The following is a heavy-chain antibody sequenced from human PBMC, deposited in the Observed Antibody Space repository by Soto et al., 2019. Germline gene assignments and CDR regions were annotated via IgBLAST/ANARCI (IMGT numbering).Heavy chain of an antibody. CDR1: GYTITSYA. D-gene: IGHD3-22*01. Sequence: ASVKVSCKASGYTITSYAMHWVRQAPGQRLEWMGWINAGNGNTKYSQKFQGRVTITRDTSASTAYMELTSLRSEDTAVYYCARSSGFYYADYWGQGTLVTVSS. V-gene: IGHV1-3*01. CDR3: ARSSGFYYADY. CDR2: INAGNGNT. J-gene: IGHJ4*02.